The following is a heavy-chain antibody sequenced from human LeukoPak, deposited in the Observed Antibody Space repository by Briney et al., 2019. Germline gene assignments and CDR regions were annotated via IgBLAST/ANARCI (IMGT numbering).Heavy chain of an antibody. D-gene: IGHD6-13*01. CDR2: IGTAGDT. J-gene: IGHJ4*02. V-gene: IGHV3-13*01. CDR3: AKDRGFLGYSSSPALLDY. Sequence: GGSLRLSCAASGFTFSSYDMHWVRQATGKGLEWVSAIGTAGDTYYPGSVKGRFTISRENAKNSLYLQMNSLRAGDTAVYYCAKDRGFLGYSSSPALLDYWGQGTLVTVSS. CDR1: GFTFSSYD.